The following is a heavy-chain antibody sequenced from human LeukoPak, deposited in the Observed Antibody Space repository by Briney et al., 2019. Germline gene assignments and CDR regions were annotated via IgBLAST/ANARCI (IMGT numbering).Heavy chain of an antibody. CDR1: GFTVSSNY. V-gene: IGHV3-23*01. J-gene: IGHJ4*02. CDR2: ISDSADNT. CDR3: ASHRGYCSGGTCYSAFFDY. D-gene: IGHD2-15*01. Sequence: GGSLRLSCAASGFTVSSNYMSWVRQAPGMGPEWVAAISDSADNTYYTESMRGRFTISRDNSKNTLYLQMNSLRAEDTAVYYCASHRGYCSGGTCYSAFFDYWGQGTLVTVSS.